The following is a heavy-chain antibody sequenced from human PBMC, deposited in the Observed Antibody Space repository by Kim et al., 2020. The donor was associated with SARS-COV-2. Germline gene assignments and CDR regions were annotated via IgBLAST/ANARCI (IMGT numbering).Heavy chain of an antibody. CDR3: ATTRRPGGAAFDY. Sequence: KYSGKVQGRVTITRDTSATTGYMELSSLRSEDTAVFYCATTRRPGGAAFDYWGQGTMVTVS. D-gene: IGHD3-16*01. V-gene: IGHV1-3*01. J-gene: IGHJ4*02.